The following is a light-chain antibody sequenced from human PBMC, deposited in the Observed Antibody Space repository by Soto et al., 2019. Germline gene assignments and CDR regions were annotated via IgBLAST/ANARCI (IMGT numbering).Light chain of an antibody. Sequence: DIQMTQSPCSLSASVGDRVTITCRTSESISSYLNWYQQKPGKAPKLLIYAASSLQSGVPSWFSGSGSGTDFTLTISSLQPEDFATYYCQPSYSTPWTFGQGTKVEIK. CDR1: ESISSY. CDR3: QPSYSTPWT. CDR2: AAS. J-gene: IGKJ1*01. V-gene: IGKV1-39*01.